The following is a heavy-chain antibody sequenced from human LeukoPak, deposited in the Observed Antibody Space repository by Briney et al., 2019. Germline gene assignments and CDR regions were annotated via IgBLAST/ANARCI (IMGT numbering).Heavy chain of an antibody. Sequence: GGSLGLSCAASGFTFSSYGMHWVRQAPGKGLEWVAVIWYDGSNKYYADSVKGRFTISRDDSKNTLYLQMNSLRAKDTAVYYCARDQSYCSSTSCYDGAFDIWGQGTMVTVSS. CDR2: IWYDGSNK. CDR1: GFTFSSYG. V-gene: IGHV3-33*01. CDR3: ARDQSYCSSTSCYDGAFDI. J-gene: IGHJ3*02. D-gene: IGHD2-2*01.